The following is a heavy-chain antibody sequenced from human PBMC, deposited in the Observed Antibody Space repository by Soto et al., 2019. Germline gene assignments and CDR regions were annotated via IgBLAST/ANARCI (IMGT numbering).Heavy chain of an antibody. V-gene: IGHV3-23*01. CDR3: AQAHTSGWSSYYYYGLDV. J-gene: IGHJ6*02. Sequence: GGSLRLSCAASGFTFSNYAMSWVRQSPGKGLEWVSGINNNGGITHYADSVKGRFTISSDNSKNTLYLQINSLRAEDTAVYYCAQAHTSGWSSYYYYGLDVWGQGTTVTVSS. D-gene: IGHD6-19*01. CDR2: INNNGGIT. CDR1: GFTFSNYA.